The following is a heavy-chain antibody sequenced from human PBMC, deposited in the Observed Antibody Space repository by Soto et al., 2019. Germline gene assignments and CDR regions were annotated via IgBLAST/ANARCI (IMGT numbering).Heavy chain of an antibody. CDR2: ISGSGGST. CDR1: GFTFSSYA. CDR3: AKDSIGYSSSWSDY. Sequence: GGSLRLSCAASGFTFSSYAMSWVRQAPGKGLEWVSAISGSGGSTYYADSVKGRFTISRDNSKNTLYLQMNSLRAEDTAAYYCAKDSIGYSSSWSDYWGQGTLVTVSS. J-gene: IGHJ4*02. D-gene: IGHD6-13*01. V-gene: IGHV3-23*01.